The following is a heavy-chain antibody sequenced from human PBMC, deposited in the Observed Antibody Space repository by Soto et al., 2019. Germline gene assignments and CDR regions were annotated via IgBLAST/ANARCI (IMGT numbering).Heavy chain of an antibody. CDR3: ASGGGVGVAGSAAFDM. CDR2: INPATGAA. Sequence: QLHLVQSGAVVKKPGASVTVSCSASGYPVTAYYMHWVRQAPGRGLEWMGGINPATGAAKYTQTFRGGVTMTRDPSTRTVFMELSGLTSEDTAVFYGASGGGVGVAGSAAFDMWGQGTLVTVSS. CDR1: GYPVTAYY. J-gene: IGHJ3*02. V-gene: IGHV1-2*02. D-gene: IGHD3-3*01.